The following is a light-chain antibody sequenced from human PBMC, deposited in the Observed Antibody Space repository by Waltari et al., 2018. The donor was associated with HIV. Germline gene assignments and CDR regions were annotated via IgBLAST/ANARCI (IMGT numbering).Light chain of an antibody. CDR1: QSISTN. J-gene: IGKJ1*01. Sequence: EIVMTQSPDTLSVSLGDRAALFCRASQSISTNLAWYQQKPGQAPRLLIYGASTRAIDIPARFSGSGSGTEFTLTISSLQSEDSALYYCQQFNNWPRTFGQGSKVEIK. CDR3: QQFNNWPRT. CDR2: GAS. V-gene: IGKV3-15*01.